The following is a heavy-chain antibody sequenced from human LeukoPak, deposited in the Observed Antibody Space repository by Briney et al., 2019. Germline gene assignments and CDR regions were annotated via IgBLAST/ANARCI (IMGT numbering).Heavy chain of an antibody. J-gene: IGHJ5*02. CDR3: ARHPFATPFDR. CDR2: VFHTGDS. V-gene: IGHV4-59*08. D-gene: IGHD2-15*01. CDR1: GDSVSFSY. Sequence: PSETLSLTCAVSGDSVSFSYWSWIRQPPGKGLEWIGYVFHTGDSNCNPSLKRRVTMSLDTSKNQLPLSLTSVTAADTAVYYCARHPFATPFDRWGRGTLVTVSS.